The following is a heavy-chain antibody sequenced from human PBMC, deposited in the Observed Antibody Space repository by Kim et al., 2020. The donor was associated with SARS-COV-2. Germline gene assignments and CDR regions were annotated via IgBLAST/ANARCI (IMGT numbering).Heavy chain of an antibody. Sequence: SVKVSCKASGGTFSSYAISWVRQAPGQRLEWMGGIIPIFGTANYAQKFQGRVTITADESTSTAYMELSSLRSEDTAVYYCARIEYYYDSSGYYYDYFDYWGQGTLVTVSS. D-gene: IGHD3-22*01. V-gene: IGHV1-69*13. J-gene: IGHJ4*02. CDR2: IIPIFGTA. CDR1: GGTFSSYA. CDR3: ARIEYYYDSSGYYYDYFDY.